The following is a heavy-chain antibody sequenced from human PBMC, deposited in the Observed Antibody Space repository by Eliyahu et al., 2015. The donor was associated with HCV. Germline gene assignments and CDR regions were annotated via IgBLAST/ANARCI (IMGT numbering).Heavy chain of an antibody. J-gene: IGHJ1*01. D-gene: IGHD6-19*01. CDR3: VHRTPYIEVAGSVFQH. V-gene: IGHV2-5*01. CDR2: IYWNDDK. CDR1: GFSLTTSGVG. Sequence: QITLKESCPTLVRPTQTLTLTCSFSGFSLTTSGVGVGWIRQPPGKALEWLSLIYWNDDKRYSPSLKNRLTITKDTSKNQVVLTVTNMDPVDSATYYCVHRTPYIEVAGSVFQHWGQGTLVTVSS.